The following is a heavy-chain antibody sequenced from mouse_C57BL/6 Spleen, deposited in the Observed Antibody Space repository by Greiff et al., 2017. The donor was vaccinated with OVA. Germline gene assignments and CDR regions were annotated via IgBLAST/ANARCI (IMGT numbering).Heavy chain of an antibody. CDR2: ISSGGSYT. CDR3: ARPLYGSSLDDWYFDV. Sequence: EVKLMESGGDLVKPGGSLKLSCAASGFTFSSYGMSWVRQTPDKRLEWVATISSGGSYTYYPDSVKGRFTISRDNAKNTLYLQMSSLKSEDTAMYYCARPLYGSSLDDWYFDVWGTGTTVTVSS. J-gene: IGHJ1*03. V-gene: IGHV5-6*01. D-gene: IGHD1-1*01. CDR1: GFTFSSYG.